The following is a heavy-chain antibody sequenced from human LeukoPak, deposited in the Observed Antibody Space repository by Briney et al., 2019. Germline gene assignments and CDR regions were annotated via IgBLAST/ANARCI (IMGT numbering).Heavy chain of an antibody. Sequence: PSETLSLTCSVSGGSMNSYYWSWIRQSPGKGLEWIGYIYYSGSTNYNPSLKSRVTISVDTSKNQFSLKLSSVTAADTAVYYCARRNDPYGMDVWGQGTTVTVSS. J-gene: IGHJ6*02. V-gene: IGHV4-59*08. D-gene: IGHD1-1*01. CDR2: IYYSGST. CDR3: ARRNDPYGMDV. CDR1: GGSMNSYY.